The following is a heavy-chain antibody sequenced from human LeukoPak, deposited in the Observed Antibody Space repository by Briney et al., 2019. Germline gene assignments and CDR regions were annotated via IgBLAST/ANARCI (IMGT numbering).Heavy chain of an antibody. CDR3: ARDGNRRGYCSSTSCPNWFDP. V-gene: IGHV3-48*01. CDR2: ISSSSSTI. Sequence: GGSLRLSCAGSGFTFSSYSMNWVRQAPGKRLEWVSYISSSSSTIYYADSVKGRFTISRDNAKNSLYLQTNSLRAEDTAVYYCARDGNRRGYCSSTSCPNWFDPWGQGTLVTVSS. D-gene: IGHD2-2*01. CDR1: GFTFSSYS. J-gene: IGHJ5*02.